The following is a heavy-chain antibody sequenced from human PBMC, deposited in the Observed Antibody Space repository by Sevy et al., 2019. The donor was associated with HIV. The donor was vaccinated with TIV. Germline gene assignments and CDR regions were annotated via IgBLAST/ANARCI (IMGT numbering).Heavy chain of an antibody. V-gene: IGHV3-21*01. CDR2: ISTSSSYK. D-gene: IGHD6-13*01. CDR1: GFTFSLYT. Sequence: GGSLRLSCAASGFTFSLYTMTWVRQAPGKGLEWVSSISTSSSYKYYADSIRGRFTISRDNSKNTLYLQMNSLRAEDTAVYYCAKDLHSSIAAAPDYWGQGTLVTVSS. J-gene: IGHJ4*02. CDR3: AKDLHSSIAAAPDY.